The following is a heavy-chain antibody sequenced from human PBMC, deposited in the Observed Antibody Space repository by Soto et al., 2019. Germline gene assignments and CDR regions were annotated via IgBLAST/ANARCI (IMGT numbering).Heavy chain of an antibody. J-gene: IGHJ3*02. V-gene: IGHV3-48*01. CDR1: GFTFSSYS. D-gene: IGHD6-19*01. CDR3: GRTIAVAGPDAFDR. Sequence: GGSLRLSCAASGFTFSSYSMNWVRQAPGKGLEWVSYISSSSSTIYYADSVKGRFTISRDNSKSTLYLQMNSLRVEDSAVYYCGRTIAVAGPDAFDRWGQGTMVTVSS. CDR2: ISSSSSTI.